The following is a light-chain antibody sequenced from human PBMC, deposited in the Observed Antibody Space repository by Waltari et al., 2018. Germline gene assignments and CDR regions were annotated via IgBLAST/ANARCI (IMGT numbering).Light chain of an antibody. CDR2: EVT. V-gene: IGLV2-23*02. CDR3: CSYAGLGIYV. J-gene: IGLJ1*01. Sequence: QSGLTQPASVSGSPGPSLTIPCPGTSSYVGNYNLVHWYQQYPGKAPKLMVYEVTKRTSGVSDRFSGSNSGNTASLTISGLQSEDEADYYCCSYAGLGIYVFGTGTKVTVL. CDR1: SSYVGNYNL.